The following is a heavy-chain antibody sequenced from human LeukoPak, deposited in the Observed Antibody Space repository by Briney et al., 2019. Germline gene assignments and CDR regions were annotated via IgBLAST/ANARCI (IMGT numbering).Heavy chain of an antibody. D-gene: IGHD3-9*01. J-gene: IGHJ4*02. CDR2: IIPILAIA. CDR1: GGTFSSYA. CDR3: AWNYDILTGTLDY. V-gene: IGHV1-69*04. Sequence: SVKVSCKASGGTFSSYAINWVRQAPGQGLEWMGRIIPILAIANYAQRFQGRVTITADKSTSTAYMELSSLRSEDTAVYYCAWNYDILTGTLDYWGQGTLVTVSS.